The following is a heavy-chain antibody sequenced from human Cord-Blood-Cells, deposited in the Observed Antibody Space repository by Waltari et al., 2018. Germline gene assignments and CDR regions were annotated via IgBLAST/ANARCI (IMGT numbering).Heavy chain of an antibody. D-gene: IGHD6-6*01. CDR2: ISGSGGST. Sequence: EVQLLESGGGLVQPGGSLRLSCAASGFTFSSYAMSWVRQAPGKGLEWVSAISGSGGSTDSADSVKGRFTISRDNSKNTLYLQMNSLRAEDTAVYYCAKDTTIYSSSSGADYWGQGTLVTVSS. CDR1: GFTFSSYA. V-gene: IGHV3-23*01. J-gene: IGHJ4*02. CDR3: AKDTTIYSSSSGADY.